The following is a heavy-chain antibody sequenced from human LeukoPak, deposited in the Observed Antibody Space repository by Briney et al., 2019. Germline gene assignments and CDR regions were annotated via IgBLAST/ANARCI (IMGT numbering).Heavy chain of an antibody. J-gene: IGHJ4*02. CDR1: GFTFSSYG. D-gene: IGHD4-17*01. CDR2: ISYDGSNK. Sequence: GGSLRLSCAASGFTFSSYGMHWVRQAPGKGLEWVAVISYDGSNKYYADSVKGRFTISRDNSKNTLYLQMNSLRAEDTAVYYCAKDPMTTVTTVDSDWGQGTLVTVSS. CDR3: AKDPMTTVTTVDSD. V-gene: IGHV3-30*18.